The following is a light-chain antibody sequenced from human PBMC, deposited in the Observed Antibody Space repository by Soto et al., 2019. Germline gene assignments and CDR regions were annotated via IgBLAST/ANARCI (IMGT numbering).Light chain of an antibody. V-gene: IGKV1-39*01. J-gene: IGKJ2*01. CDR3: QQSYSTPYT. CDR2: AAS. Sequence: DIQMTQSPSSLSASVGDRFTITSRASQTISSYLNWYQQKPGKAPKLLIYAASSLQSGVPSRFSGSGSGTDFTLPISSLQPEDFATYHCQQSYSTPYTFGQGTKLEIK. CDR1: QTISSY.